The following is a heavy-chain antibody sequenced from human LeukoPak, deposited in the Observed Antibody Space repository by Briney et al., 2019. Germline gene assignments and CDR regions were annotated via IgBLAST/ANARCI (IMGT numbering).Heavy chain of an antibody. J-gene: IGHJ5*02. CDR2: IKQDGSEK. Sequence: GGSLRLSCAASGFTFSSYWMGWVRQAPGKGLEWVANIKQDGSEKYYVDSVKGRFTISRDNAKNSLYLQMNSLRAEDTAVYYCARDTVFRQNWFDPWGQGTLVTVSS. D-gene: IGHD4-11*01. CDR3: ARDTVFRQNWFDP. V-gene: IGHV3-7*01. CDR1: GFTFSSYW.